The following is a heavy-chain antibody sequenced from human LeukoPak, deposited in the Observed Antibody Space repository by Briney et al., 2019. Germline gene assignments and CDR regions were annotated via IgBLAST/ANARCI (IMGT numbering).Heavy chain of an antibody. CDR2: IIPIFGTA. CDR3: ARDKGFFDP. J-gene: IGHJ5*02. Sequence: SVKISCKASGFIFTAYYIHWVRQAPGQGLEWMGGIIPIFGTANYAQKFQGRVTITTDESTSTAYMELSSLRSEDTAVYYCARDKGFFDPWGQGTLVTVSS. V-gene: IGHV1-69*05. CDR1: GFIFTAYY.